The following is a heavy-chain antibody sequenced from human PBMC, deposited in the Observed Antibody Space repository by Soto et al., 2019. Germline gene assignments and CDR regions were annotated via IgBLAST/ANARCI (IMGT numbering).Heavy chain of an antibody. D-gene: IGHD3-10*01. CDR1: GFTVSSNY. CDR3: ATIYYGSGSYADYYYYGMDV. J-gene: IGHJ6*02. V-gene: IGHV3-53*01. Sequence: GGSLRRSCAASGFTVSSNYMSWVRQAPGKGLEWVSVIYSGGSTYYADSVKGRFTISRDNSKNTLYLQMNSLRAEDTAVYYCATIYYGSGSYADYYYYGMDVWGQGTTVTVS. CDR2: IYSGGST.